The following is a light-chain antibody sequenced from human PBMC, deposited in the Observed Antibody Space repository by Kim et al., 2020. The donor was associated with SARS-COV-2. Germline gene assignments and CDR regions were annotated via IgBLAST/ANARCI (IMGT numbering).Light chain of an antibody. Sequence: PGERATLSGRASQTINNRLVWYQHKPGQAPRLLIYDATTRATGVPARFIGSGSETDFTLTISSLQSEDFAVYYCQQSNDWPPLTFGQGTKVDIK. CDR1: QTINNR. CDR3: QQSNDWPPLT. V-gene: IGKV3-15*01. J-gene: IGKJ1*01. CDR2: DAT.